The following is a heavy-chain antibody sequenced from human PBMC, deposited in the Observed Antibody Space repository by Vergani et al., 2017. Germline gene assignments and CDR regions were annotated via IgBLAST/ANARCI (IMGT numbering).Heavy chain of an antibody. Sequence: QVTLKESGPALVKPTQTLTLTCTFSGFSLSTSGMRVSWIRQPPGKALEWLAHIFANDEKSYSTSLKSRLTISKDTSKSQVVLTMTNMDPVDTATYYCARTTMYYDFWSGYYPWFDPWGQGTLVTVSS. CDR3: ARTTMYYDFWSGYYPWFDP. CDR2: IFANDEK. J-gene: IGHJ5*02. D-gene: IGHD3-3*01. V-gene: IGHV2-26*01. CDR1: GFSLSTSGMR.